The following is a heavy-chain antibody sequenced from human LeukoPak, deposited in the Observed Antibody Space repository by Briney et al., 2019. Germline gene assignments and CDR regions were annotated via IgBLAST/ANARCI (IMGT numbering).Heavy chain of an antibody. CDR3: AREAIYYDSSGTYNWFDP. CDR1: GGSISSYY. Sequence: PSETLSLTCTVSGGSISSYYWSWIRQPAGKGLEWIGRIYTSGSTNYNPSLKSRVTMSVDTSKNQFSLKLSSVTAADTAVYYCAREAIYYDSSGTYNWFDPWGQGTLVTVSS. V-gene: IGHV4-4*07. D-gene: IGHD3-22*01. CDR2: IYTSGST. J-gene: IGHJ5*02.